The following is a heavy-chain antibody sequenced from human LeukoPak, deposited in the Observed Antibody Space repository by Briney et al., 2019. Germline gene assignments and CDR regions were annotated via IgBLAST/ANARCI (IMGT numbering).Heavy chain of an antibody. Sequence: ASVKVSCKASGYTFTNYGISWVRQAPGQGLEWMGWISGYKGNTIYAQKLQGRVTMTTDTSTSTAYMELRSLGSDDTAVYYCARADLDGPLQQLVPFDYWGQGTLVTVSS. D-gene: IGHD6-13*01. V-gene: IGHV1-18*01. CDR3: ARADLDGPLQQLVPFDY. CDR2: ISGYKGNT. J-gene: IGHJ4*02. CDR1: GYTFTNYG.